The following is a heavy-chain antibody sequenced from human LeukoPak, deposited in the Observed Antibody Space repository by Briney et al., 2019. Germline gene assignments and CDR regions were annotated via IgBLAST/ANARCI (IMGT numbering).Heavy chain of an antibody. CDR3: ARGGAVAGTGDY. CDR1: GFTFSTYW. Sequence: PGGSLRLSCAVSGFTFSTYWMSWVRQAPGKGLEWVANIKPDGSEKYYVDSVKGRFTISRDNAKNTLYLQMNSLRAEDTAVYYCARGGAVAGTGDYWGQGTLVTVSS. D-gene: IGHD6-19*01. J-gene: IGHJ4*02. CDR2: IKPDGSEK. V-gene: IGHV3-7*01.